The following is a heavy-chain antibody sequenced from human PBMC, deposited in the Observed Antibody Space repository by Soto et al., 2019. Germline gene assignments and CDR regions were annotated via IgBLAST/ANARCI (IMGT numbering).Heavy chain of an antibody. CDR2: INPNSGDT. Sequence: ASVKVSCKASGYTFTGYYMHWVRQAPGQGLEWMGWINPNSGDTNYAQKFQGRVTMTRDTSISTAYMELSRLISDDTAVYYCARDSARAAAGTGYYYYGMDVWGQGTTVTVSS. CDR1: GYTFTGYY. D-gene: IGHD6-13*01. V-gene: IGHV1-2*02. J-gene: IGHJ6*02. CDR3: ARDSARAAAGTGYYYYGMDV.